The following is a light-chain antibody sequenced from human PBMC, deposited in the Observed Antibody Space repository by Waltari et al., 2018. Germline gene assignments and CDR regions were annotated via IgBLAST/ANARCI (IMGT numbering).Light chain of an antibody. CDR3: MQRLEFPYT. V-gene: IGKV2-40*01. CDR2: TLA. Sequence: DIVMTQTPLSLPVTPAEPASISCRSSQILLNSDDVYIYLDWFLQKPGQSPQLLIYTLAYRASGVPDRFSGTGSGSNFSLKISRVEAEDVGVYYCMQRLEFPYTFGQGTRLDMK. CDR1: QILLNSDDVYIY. J-gene: IGKJ2*01.